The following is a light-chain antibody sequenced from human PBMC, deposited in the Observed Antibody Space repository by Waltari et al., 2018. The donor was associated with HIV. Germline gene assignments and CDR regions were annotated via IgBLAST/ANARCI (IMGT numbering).Light chain of an antibody. CDR2: WES. CDR1: PRISNSCNNKNS. V-gene: IGKV4-1*01. J-gene: IGKJ3*01. CDR3: HQDDSSPPRFT. Sequence: DIVAPQSPDSLAVSLRELAPINCKSRPRISNSCNNKNSLPCFQQKPGQQPKLLIYWESTREAGVTDRISGSGAGTDVTLTISSLQAEDVAVYFCHQDDSSPPRFTFGPGTKVDI.